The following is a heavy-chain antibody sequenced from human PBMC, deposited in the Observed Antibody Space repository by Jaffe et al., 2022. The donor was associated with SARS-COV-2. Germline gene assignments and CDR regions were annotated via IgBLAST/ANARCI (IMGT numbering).Heavy chain of an antibody. J-gene: IGHJ6*02. CDR2: INAGNGNT. CDR3: ARVHSSGWSYGMDV. D-gene: IGHD6-19*01. CDR1: GYTFTSYA. Sequence: QVQLVQSGAEVKKPGASVKVSCKASGYTFTSYAMHWVRQAPGQRLEWMGWINAGNGNTKYSQKFQGRVTITRDTSASTAYMELSSLRSEDTAVYYCARVHSSGWSYGMDVWGQGTTVTVSS. V-gene: IGHV1-3*01.